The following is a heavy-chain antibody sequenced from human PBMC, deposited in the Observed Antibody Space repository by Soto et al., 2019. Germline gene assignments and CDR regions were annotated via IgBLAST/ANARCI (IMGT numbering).Heavy chain of an antibody. Sequence: LRLSCSASGFTFSSYSMHWVRQAPGKGLEWVSSISSSSIYIYYADSVKGRFTISRDNAKNSLYLQMNSLRAEDTAVYYCAREGIQLSAHFDYWGQGTLVTVSS. CDR1: GFTFSSYS. V-gene: IGHV3-21*01. D-gene: IGHD5-18*01. J-gene: IGHJ4*02. CDR2: ISSSSIYI. CDR3: AREGIQLSAHFDY.